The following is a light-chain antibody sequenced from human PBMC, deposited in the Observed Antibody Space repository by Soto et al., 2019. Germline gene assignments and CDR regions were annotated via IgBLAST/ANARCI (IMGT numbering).Light chain of an antibody. Sequence: EIVMTQSPATLSVSPGERATLSCRASQSVSSNLAWYQQKPGQAPRLLLYGASTRAAGIPARFSGSGSGTEFTLTINSLQSEDFAVYYCQQYNNWPPITFGQGTRLEIK. CDR2: GAS. CDR1: QSVSSN. J-gene: IGKJ5*01. CDR3: QQYNNWPPIT. V-gene: IGKV3-15*01.